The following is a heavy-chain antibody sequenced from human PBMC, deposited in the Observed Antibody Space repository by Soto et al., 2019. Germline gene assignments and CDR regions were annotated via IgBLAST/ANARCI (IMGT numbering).Heavy chain of an antibody. Sequence: QMQLQESGSGLVKPSQTLSLTCAVSGGSISSGGYSWSWIRQPPGKGLEWIGYIYHSGSTYYNPSLKSRVTISVDRSKNQFSLKLSSVTAADTAVYYCARNYYGSGGWFDPWGQGTLVTVSS. V-gene: IGHV4-30-2*01. D-gene: IGHD3-10*01. CDR3: ARNYYGSGGWFDP. J-gene: IGHJ5*02. CDR1: GGSISSGGYS. CDR2: IYHSGST.